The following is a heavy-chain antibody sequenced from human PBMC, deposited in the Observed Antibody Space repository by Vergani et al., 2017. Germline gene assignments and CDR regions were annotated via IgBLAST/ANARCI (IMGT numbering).Heavy chain of an antibody. V-gene: IGHV4-39*01. Sequence: QLQLQESGPGLVKPSETLSLTCTVSGGSISSSSYYWGWIRQPPGKGLEWIGCTYYSGSTYYNPSLKSRVTISVDTSKNQFSLKLSSVTAADTAVYYCAIHGYCSSTSCYLGSFWDIWGQGTMVTVSS. CDR2: TYYSGST. CDR1: GGSISSSSYY. D-gene: IGHD2-2*03. CDR3: AIHGYCSSTSCYLGSFWDI. J-gene: IGHJ3*02.